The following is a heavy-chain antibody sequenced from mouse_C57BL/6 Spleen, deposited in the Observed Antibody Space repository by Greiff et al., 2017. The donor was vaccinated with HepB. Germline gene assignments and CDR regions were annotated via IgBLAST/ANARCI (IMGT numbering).Heavy chain of an antibody. Sequence: EVKLMESGPGLVKPSQTVFLTCTVTGISITTGNYRWSWIRQFPGNKLEWIGYIYYSGTITYNPSLTSRTTITRDTPKNQFFLEMNSLTAEDTATYYCAREASQLASAYWGQGTLVTVSA. J-gene: IGHJ3*01. CDR2: IYYSGTI. V-gene: IGHV3-5*01. D-gene: IGHD1-1*01. CDR3: AREASQLASAY. CDR1: GISITTGNYR.